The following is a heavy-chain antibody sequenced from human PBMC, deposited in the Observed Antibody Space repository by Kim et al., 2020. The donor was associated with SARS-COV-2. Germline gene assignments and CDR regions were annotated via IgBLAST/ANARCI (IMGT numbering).Heavy chain of an antibody. D-gene: IGHD5-12*01. J-gene: IGHJ4*02. Sequence: QKFQGRVTSTRDTSASTAYMELSSLRSEDTAVYYCARTSGYDWILSYFDYWGQGTLVTVSS. V-gene: IGHV1-3*01. CDR3: ARTSGYDWILSYFDY.